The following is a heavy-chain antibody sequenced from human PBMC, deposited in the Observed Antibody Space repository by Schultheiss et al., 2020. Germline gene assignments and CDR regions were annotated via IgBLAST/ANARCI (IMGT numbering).Heavy chain of an antibody. CDR2: IRSKANNYVT. J-gene: IGHJ4*02. CDR3: SRHKYDLWSGDFDL. Sequence: GGSLRLSCSASGFTFSSYSMNWVRQASGKGLEWVGRIRSKANNYVTAYAASMKGRFTISRDDSKNTAFLQMNSLKTEDTAVYYCSRHKYDLWSGDFDLWGQGTLVTVSS. CDR1: GFTFSSYS. D-gene: IGHD3-3*01. V-gene: IGHV3-73*01.